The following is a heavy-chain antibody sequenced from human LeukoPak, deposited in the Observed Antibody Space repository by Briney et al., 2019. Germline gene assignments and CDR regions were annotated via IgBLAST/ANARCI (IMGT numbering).Heavy chain of an antibody. J-gene: IGHJ4*02. CDR2: IWYDGSNK. CDR3: AREEQQLDYYFDY. Sequence: GGSLRLSCAASGFTFSSYGMHWVRQAPGKGLEWVAVIWYDGSNKYYADSVKGRFTISRDNSKDTLYLQMNSLRAEDTAVYYSAREEQQLDYYFDYWGQGTLVTVSS. D-gene: IGHD6-13*01. CDR1: GFTFSSYG. V-gene: IGHV3-33*01.